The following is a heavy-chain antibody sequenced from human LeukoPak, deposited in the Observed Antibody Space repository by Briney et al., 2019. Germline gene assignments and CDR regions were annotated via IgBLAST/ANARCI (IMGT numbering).Heavy chain of an antibody. V-gene: IGHV3-23*01. D-gene: IGHD3-10*01. CDR3: AKVTTYYGSGSYPYDY. CDR1: GFTFSSYA. Sequence: GGSLRLSCAASGFTFSSYAMSWVRQAPGKGLEWVSAISGSGGSTYYADSVKGRFTISRDNSKNTLYLQMNSLRAEDTAVYYCAKVTTYYGSGSYPYDYWGQGTLVTVSS. CDR2: ISGSGGST. J-gene: IGHJ4*02.